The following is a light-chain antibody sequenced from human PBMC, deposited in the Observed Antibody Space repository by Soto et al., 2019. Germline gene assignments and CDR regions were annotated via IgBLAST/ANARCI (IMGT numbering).Light chain of an antibody. CDR2: AAY. CDR1: QSIRSF. CDR3: QHSYTTPWA. Sequence: DIHMTQSPSSLSASVGDRLTITCRASQSIRSFLKWYQQKPGEAPKLLIYAAYTLLSGVPSRFSGSGSGTEFSLTISSLQPEDFATYYCQHSYTTPWAFGQGTKVEIK. V-gene: IGKV1-39*01. J-gene: IGKJ1*01.